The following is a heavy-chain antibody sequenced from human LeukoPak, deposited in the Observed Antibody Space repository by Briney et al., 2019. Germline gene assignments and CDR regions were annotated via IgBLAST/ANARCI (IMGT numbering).Heavy chain of an antibody. CDR3: ARHVEYSSGWYKY. CDR1: GGSISTSNYY. CDR2: IFYSGST. D-gene: IGHD6-19*01. J-gene: IGHJ4*02. Sequence: KPSETLSLTCTVSGGSISTSNYYWGWIRQPPVKGLEWIGNIFYSGSTYYSPSLKSRVTISLDTSRNQFSLKLTSVTAADTAVYFCARHVEYSSGWYKYWGQGTLVTVSS. V-gene: IGHV4-39*01.